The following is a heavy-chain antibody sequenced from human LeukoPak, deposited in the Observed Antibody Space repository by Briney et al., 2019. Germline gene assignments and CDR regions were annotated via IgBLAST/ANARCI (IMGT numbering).Heavy chain of an antibody. J-gene: IGHJ4*01. D-gene: IGHD6-19*01. CDR2: ISDNGGMA. CDR1: GITFSSHA. V-gene: IGHV3-64D*06. CDR3: YVSGWTEDIDN. Sequence: GGSLRLSCSASGITFSSHAMHWVRRAPGKGLEYVSAISDNGGMAFYADSVKGRFTISRDNSKNTLYPQMSSLRGEDTAVYYCYVSGWTEDIDNWGQGTLVTVSS.